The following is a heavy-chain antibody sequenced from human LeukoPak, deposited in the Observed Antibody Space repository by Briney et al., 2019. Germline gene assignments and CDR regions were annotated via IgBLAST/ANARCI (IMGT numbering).Heavy chain of an antibody. CDR1: GGTFRSYA. D-gene: IGHD6-19*01. V-gene: IGHV1-69*13. J-gene: IGHJ4*02. CDR3: AREGIYSSGSPLANRD. CDR2: IIPTFGTA. Sequence: SVKVSXKASGGTFRSYAISWVRQAPGQGLEWIGGIIPTFGTANYAQKFQGRVTITADESTSTAYMELSSLRSEDTAVYYCAREGIYSSGSPLANRDWGQGTLVTVSS.